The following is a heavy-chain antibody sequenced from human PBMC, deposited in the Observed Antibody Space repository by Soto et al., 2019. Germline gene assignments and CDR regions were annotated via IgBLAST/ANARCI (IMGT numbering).Heavy chain of an antibody. J-gene: IGHJ4*02. Sequence: EVQLLESGGGLVQPGGSLRLSCAASGFTFSSYGMTWVRQAPGKGLEWVSFSSATGAGTYYADSVKGRSTISRDNSKNTLYLQMTSLRADATAVYYCAKDRRAGGNYGLYSDFWGQGALVIVSS. CDR1: GFTFSSYG. V-gene: IGHV3-23*01. CDR3: AKDRRAGGNYGLYSDF. D-gene: IGHD1-7*01. CDR2: SSATGAGT.